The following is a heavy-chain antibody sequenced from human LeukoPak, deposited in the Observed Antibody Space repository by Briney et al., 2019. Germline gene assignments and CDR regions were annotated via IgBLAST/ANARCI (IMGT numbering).Heavy chain of an antibody. CDR2: IIPIFGTA. Sequence: ASVKVSCKASGGTFSSYAISWVRQAPGQGLEWMGGIIPIFGTANYAQKFRCRVTITTDESTSTAYMELSSLRSEDTAVYYCARIKRGYSYFVQTDKNWFDPWGQGTLVTVSS. V-gene: IGHV1-69*05. D-gene: IGHD5-18*01. J-gene: IGHJ5*02. CDR1: GGTFSSYA. CDR3: ARIKRGYSYFVQTDKNWFDP.